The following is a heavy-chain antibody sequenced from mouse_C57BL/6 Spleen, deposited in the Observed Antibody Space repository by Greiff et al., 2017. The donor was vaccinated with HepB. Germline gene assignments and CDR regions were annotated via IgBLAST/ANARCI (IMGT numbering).Heavy chain of an antibody. J-gene: IGHJ4*01. CDR3: AMAVYYVHYFAMVY. Sequence: QVQLQQPGAELVKPGASVKLSCKASGYTFTSYWMHWVKQRPGQGLEWIGMIHPNRGSTNYNEKFKSKATLTVDKSSSTAYMQFSSLTSKDSAVYYSAMAVYYVHYFAMVYGGHGPSVTASS. CDR1: GYTFTSYW. CDR2: IHPNRGST. D-gene: IGHD1-1*01. V-gene: IGHV1-64*01.